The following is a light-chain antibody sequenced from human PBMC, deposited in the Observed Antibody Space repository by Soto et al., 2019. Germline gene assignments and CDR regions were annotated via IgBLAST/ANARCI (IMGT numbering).Light chain of an antibody. CDR1: EGISTY. CDR2: AAS. Sequence: IQLTQSPSSLSASVGDRVTITCRASEGISTYVAWYQQKPGTAPKLLIYAASTLQNGVPSRFSGSGSGTHFILSTISLQPEDFATYYCQQLHSFPRTFGQGNKLEIK. CDR3: QQLHSFPRT. J-gene: IGKJ2*02. V-gene: IGKV1-9*01.